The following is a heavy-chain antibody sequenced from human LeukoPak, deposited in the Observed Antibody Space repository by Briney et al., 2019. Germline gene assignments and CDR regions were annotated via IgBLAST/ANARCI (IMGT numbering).Heavy chain of an antibody. J-gene: IGHJ4*02. D-gene: IGHD6-13*01. CDR2: IYYSGST. CDR3: ARHAAPGYSSSWYYFDY. Sequence: SETLSLTCTVSGGSLSNYYWSWIRQPPGKGLAGIGYIYYSGSTNYNPSLKSRVTISVDTSKNQFSLKLSSVTAADTAVYYCARHAAPGYSSSWYYFDYWGQGTRVTGSS. CDR1: GGSLSNYY. V-gene: IGHV4-59*08.